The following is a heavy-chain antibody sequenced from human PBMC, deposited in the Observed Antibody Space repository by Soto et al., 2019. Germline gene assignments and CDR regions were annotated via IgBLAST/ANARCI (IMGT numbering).Heavy chain of an antibody. V-gene: IGHV3-23*01. CDR3: AKEAYREEDGYNSFDY. Sequence: EVQLLESGGGLVQPGGSLRLSCAASRFTFSKCAMSWVRQAPGKGLEWVSSISGTGSSTYYADSVKGRFTISRDNSNNTLFLQMKNLRAEDTAVYYCAKEAYREEDGYNSFDYWGQGALVTVSS. J-gene: IGHJ4*02. CDR2: ISGTGSST. D-gene: IGHD5-18*01. CDR1: RFTFSKCA.